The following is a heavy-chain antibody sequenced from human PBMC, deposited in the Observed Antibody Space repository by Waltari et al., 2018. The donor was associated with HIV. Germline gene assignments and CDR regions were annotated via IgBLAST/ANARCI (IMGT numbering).Heavy chain of an antibody. CDR1: EISFCNSYG. V-gene: IGHV3-30*18. CDR3: AKYRRQGYYYDISGERPFAS. CDR2: RSYNTPTV. D-gene: IGHD3-22*01. J-gene: IGHJ4*02. Sequence: QVQLVESGGGVVQPGRSLRLSCAASEISFCNSYGMHWVRQAPGKGLRWVSPRSYNTPTVYYADSVKGRFTISRDKSKDSLYLQMNSLRGEATAIYYCAKYRRQGYYYDISGERPFASWGQGTLVTVS.